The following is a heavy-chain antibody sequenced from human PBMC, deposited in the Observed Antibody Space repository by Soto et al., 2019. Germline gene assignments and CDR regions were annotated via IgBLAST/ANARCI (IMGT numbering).Heavy chain of an antibody. V-gene: IGHV4-59*12. J-gene: IGHJ3*02. CDR3: AREYSGYDRGDAFDI. CDR1: GGSISSYY. Sequence: PSETLSITCTVSGGSISSYYWSWIRQPPGKGLEWIGYIYYSGSTNYNPSLKSRVTISVDTSKNQFSLKLSSVTAADTAVYYCAREYSGYDRGDAFDIWGQGTMVTLSS. D-gene: IGHD5-12*01. CDR2: IYYSGST.